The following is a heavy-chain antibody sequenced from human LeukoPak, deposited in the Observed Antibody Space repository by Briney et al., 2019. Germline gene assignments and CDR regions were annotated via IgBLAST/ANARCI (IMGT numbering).Heavy chain of an antibody. CDR2: ISGSDGGT. V-gene: IGHV3-23*01. Sequence: PGGSLRLSCAASGFTFSSYAMSWVRQGPGQGREGGSAISGSDGGTYYADSVKGPFTSSRDNSKNTLYLQMNSVRDEDTAVYYCAKGRSSLNDFDYWGQGTLVTVSS. CDR1: GFTFSSYA. J-gene: IGHJ4*02. D-gene: IGHD5/OR15-5a*01. CDR3: AKGRSSLNDFDY.